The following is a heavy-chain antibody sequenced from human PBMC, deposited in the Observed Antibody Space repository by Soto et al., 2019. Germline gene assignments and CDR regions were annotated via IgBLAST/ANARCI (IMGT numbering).Heavy chain of an antibody. CDR2: INSDGSST. J-gene: IGHJ6*02. CDR1: GFTFSSYW. CDR3: ARERTGTTYHYYGMDV. Sequence: EVQLVESGGGLVQPGGSLRLSFAASGFTFSSYWMHWVRQAPGKGLVWVSRINSDGSSTSYADSVKGRFTISRDNAKNTLYLQMNSLRAEDTAVYYCARERTGTTYHYYGMDVWGQGTTVTVSS. V-gene: IGHV3-74*01. D-gene: IGHD1-7*01.